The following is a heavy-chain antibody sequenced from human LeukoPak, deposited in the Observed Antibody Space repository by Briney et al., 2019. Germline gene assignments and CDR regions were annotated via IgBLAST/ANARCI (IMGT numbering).Heavy chain of an antibody. CDR2: IKSKPDGGTT. V-gene: IGHV3-15*01. CDR1: VSGFTFNNAW. J-gene: IGHJ6*03. CDR3: TTDPYMDV. Sequence: GGSLRLSCAASVSGFTFNNAWMSWVRQAPGKGLEWVGRIKSKPDGGTTDYAAPVKGRFSISRDDSKKTLYLQMNSLKTEDTAVYYCTTDPYMDVWGKGTTVIISS.